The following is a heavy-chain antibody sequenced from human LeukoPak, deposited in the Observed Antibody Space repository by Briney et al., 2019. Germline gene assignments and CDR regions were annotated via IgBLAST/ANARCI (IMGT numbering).Heavy chain of an antibody. V-gene: IGHV4-59*01. CDR2: IYYSGST. J-gene: IGHJ6*02. CDR1: GGSFSGYY. CDR3: ATYEGYYYGMDV. D-gene: IGHD3-3*01. Sequence: SETLSLTCAVYGGSFSGYYWSWIRQPPGKGLEWIGYIYYSGSTNYNPSLKSRVTISVDTSKNQFSLKLSSVTAADTAVYYCATYEGYYYGMDVWGQGTTVTVSS.